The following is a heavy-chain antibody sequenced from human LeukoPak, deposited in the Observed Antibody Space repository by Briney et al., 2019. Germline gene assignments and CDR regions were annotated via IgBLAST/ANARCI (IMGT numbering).Heavy chain of an antibody. J-gene: IGHJ4*02. CDR1: GFTFSSYA. V-gene: IGHV3-23*01. D-gene: IGHD1-1*01. CDR2: ISGSGGST. CDR3: ARRTALMGPASYFDY. Sequence: GGSLRLSCAASGFTFSSYAMSWVRQAPGKGLEWVSAISGSGGSTYYADSVKGRFTISRDNSKNTLYLQMNSLRAEDTAVYYCARRTALMGPASYFDYWGQGTLVTVSS.